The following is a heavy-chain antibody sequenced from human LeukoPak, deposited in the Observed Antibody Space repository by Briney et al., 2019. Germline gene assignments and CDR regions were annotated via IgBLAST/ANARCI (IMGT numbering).Heavy chain of an antibody. CDR1: GFTFRGHW. Sequence: GGSLRLSCVASGFTFRGHWMSWVCQAPGKGLEWVANINQDGSETYDLDSVKGRFTISRDNAKNSLYLQMNSLRAEDSAVYYCARSRYFDWFGFDPWGQGTLVTVSS. CDR2: INQDGSET. D-gene: IGHD3-9*01. CDR3: ARSRYFDWFGFDP. V-gene: IGHV3-7*01. J-gene: IGHJ5*02.